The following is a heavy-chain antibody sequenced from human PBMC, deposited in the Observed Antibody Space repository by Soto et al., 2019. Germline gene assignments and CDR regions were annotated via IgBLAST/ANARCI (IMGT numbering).Heavy chain of an antibody. J-gene: IGHJ5*02. CDR3: ARVGLGELSLHR. V-gene: IGHV1-8*01. CDR2: MNPNSGNT. Sequence: ASVKVSCKASGYTFTSYDINWVRQATGQGLEWMGWMNPNSGNTGYAQKFQGRVTMTRNTSISTAYMELSSLRSEDTAVYYCARVGLGELSLHRWGQGTLVTVSS. D-gene: IGHD3-16*02. CDR1: GYTFTSYD.